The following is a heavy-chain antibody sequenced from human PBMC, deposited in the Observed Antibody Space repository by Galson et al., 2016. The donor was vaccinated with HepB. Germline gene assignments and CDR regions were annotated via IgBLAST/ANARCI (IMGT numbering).Heavy chain of an antibody. CDR2: IRNKANNYTT. D-gene: IGHD2-2*01. Sequence: SLRLSCAASGFLFSGSAMHWVRQAPGRGLEWVGRIRNKANNYTTTHRESVKGRFAISRDDSTNMAYLQMNSLKTEDTGVYCCTTDALGHWGQGTLVTVSS. CDR3: TTDALGH. J-gene: IGHJ4*02. CDR1: GFLFSGSA. V-gene: IGHV3-73*01.